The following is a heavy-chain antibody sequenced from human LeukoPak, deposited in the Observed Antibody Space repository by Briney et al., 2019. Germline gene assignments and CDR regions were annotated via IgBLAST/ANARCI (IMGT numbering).Heavy chain of an antibody. CDR2: INWSGGRT. D-gene: IGHD1/OR15-1a*01. CDR1: GGSVTNYY. V-gene: IGHV3-20*04. J-gene: IGHJ4*02. CDR3: ARDLTTSDN. Sequence: ETLSLTCTVSGGSVTNYYWAWIRQPPGKGLEWVSGINWSGGRTGYADSLKGRFTISRDNAKNTLYLQMNSLRDEDTALYYCARDLTTSDNWGQGTLVTVSS.